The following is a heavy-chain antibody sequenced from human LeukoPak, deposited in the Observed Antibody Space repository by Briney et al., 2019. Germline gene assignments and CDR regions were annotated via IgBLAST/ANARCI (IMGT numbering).Heavy chain of an antibody. V-gene: IGHV3-64*01. Sequence: LAGGSLRLSCAASGFTFSSYAMHWVRQAPGKGLEYVSAISSNGGSTYYANSVKGRFTISRDNSKNTLYLQMGSLRAEDMAVYYCARELMTFGGVIFYDAFDIWGQGTMVTVSS. D-gene: IGHD3-16*02. CDR3: ARELMTFGGVIFYDAFDI. CDR2: ISSNGGST. CDR1: GFTFSSYA. J-gene: IGHJ3*02.